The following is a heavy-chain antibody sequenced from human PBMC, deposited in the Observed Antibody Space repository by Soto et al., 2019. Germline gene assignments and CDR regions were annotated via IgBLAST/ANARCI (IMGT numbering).Heavy chain of an antibody. D-gene: IGHD3-16*01. CDR2: IYYSGST. CDR1: GGSISSSSYY. J-gene: IGHJ3*02. Sequence: SETLSLTCTVSGGSISSSSYYWGWIRQPPGKGLEWIGSIYYSGSTYYNPSLKSRVTISVDTSKNQFSLKLSSVTAADTAVYYCARLIIEENAFDIWGQGTMVTVSS. CDR3: ARLIIEENAFDI. V-gene: IGHV4-39*01.